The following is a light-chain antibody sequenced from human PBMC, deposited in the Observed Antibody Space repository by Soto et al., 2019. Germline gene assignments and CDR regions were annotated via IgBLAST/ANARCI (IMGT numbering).Light chain of an antibody. CDR2: AAS. CDR3: QQLNSYPRLT. V-gene: IGKV1-9*01. Sequence: DIQLTQSPSFLSASVGDRVTITCRASQGISSYLAWYQQKPGKAPKLLIYAASTLRSGVPSRFSGSGSGTEFTLTNSSLQPEDFATYYCQQLNSYPRLTFVGGTKVEMK. J-gene: IGKJ4*01. CDR1: QGISSY.